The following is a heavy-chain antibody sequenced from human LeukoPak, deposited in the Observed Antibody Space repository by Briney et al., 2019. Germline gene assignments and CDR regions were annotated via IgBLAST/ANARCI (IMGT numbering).Heavy chain of an antibody. Sequence: PSETLSLTCAVSGYSISSGYYWGGIRQPPGKGLEWIGSIYRSGSTYYNPSLKSRVTISVDTSKNQFSLKLSSLTAADTAVYYCAGGRRQSGDYWGQGTLVTVSS. CDR3: AGGRRQSGDY. CDR1: GYSISSGYY. D-gene: IGHD3-10*01. J-gene: IGHJ4*02. V-gene: IGHV4-38-2*01. CDR2: IYRSGST.